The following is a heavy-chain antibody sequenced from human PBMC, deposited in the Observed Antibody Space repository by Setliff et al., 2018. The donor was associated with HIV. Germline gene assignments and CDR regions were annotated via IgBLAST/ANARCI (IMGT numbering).Heavy chain of an antibody. D-gene: IGHD5-18*01. J-gene: IGHJ4*02. V-gene: IGHV1-2*02. CDR3: ARTLPQYTNLFDY. Sequence: GASVKVSCETSGYRFIGHYLHWVRLAPGQGPEWVGWINPETGDPNYAQKFRGRVLMTRDTSITTAFLHVARLTSDDTAIYYCARTLPQYTNLFDYWGQGTLVTVSS. CDR1: GYRFIGHY. CDR2: INPETGDP.